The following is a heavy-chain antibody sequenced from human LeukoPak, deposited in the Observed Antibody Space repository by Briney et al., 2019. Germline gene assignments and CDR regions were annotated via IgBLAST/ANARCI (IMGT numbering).Heavy chain of an antibody. Sequence: SETLSLTCAVYGGSFRGYYWSWIRQPPGKGLEWIGEINHSGSTNYNPSLKSRVTISVDTSKNQFSLKLSSVTAADTAVYYCARGRKTGYSSGWSDYWGQGTLVTVSS. D-gene: IGHD6-19*01. CDR1: GGSFRGYY. CDR2: INHSGST. CDR3: ARGRKTGYSSGWSDY. J-gene: IGHJ4*02. V-gene: IGHV4-34*01.